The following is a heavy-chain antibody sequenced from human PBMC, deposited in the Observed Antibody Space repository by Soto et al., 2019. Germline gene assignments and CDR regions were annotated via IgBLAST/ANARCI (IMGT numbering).Heavy chain of an antibody. CDR3: AKQDCSGGSCYPYYYYGMDV. D-gene: IGHD2-15*01. V-gene: IGHV3-23*01. J-gene: IGHJ6*02. Sequence: AISGSGGSTYYADSVKGRFTISRDNSKNTLYLQMNSLRAEDTAVYYCAKQDCSGGSCYPYYYYGMDVWGQGTTVTVSS. CDR2: ISGSGGST.